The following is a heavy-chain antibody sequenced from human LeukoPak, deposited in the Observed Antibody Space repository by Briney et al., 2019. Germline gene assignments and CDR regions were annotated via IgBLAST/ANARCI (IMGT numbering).Heavy chain of an antibody. CDR3: ARASSASPYYYDSSGYYYDNWFDP. CDR2: IYTSGST. CDR1: GGSISSGSYY. Sequence: SQTLSPTCTVSGGSISSGSYYWSWIRQPAGKGLEWIGRIYTSGSTNYNPSLKSRVTISVDTSKNQFSLKLSSVTAADTAVYYCARASSASPYYYDSSGYYYDNWFDPWGQGTLVTVSS. D-gene: IGHD3-22*01. J-gene: IGHJ5*02. V-gene: IGHV4-61*02.